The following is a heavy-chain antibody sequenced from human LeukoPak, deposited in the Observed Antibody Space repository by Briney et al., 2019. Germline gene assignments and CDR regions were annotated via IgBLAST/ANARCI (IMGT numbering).Heavy chain of an antibody. D-gene: IGHD2-2*01. Sequence: SVKVSCKASGGTFSSYAISWVRQAPEQGLEWMGGIIPIFGTANYAQKFQGRVTITADESTSTAYMELSSLRSEDTAVYYCARVGGYCSSTSCYEGRNYYYGMDVWGRGTTVTVSS. CDR3: ARVGGYCSSTSCYEGRNYYYGMDV. V-gene: IGHV1-69*01. CDR1: GGTFSSYA. J-gene: IGHJ6*02. CDR2: IIPIFGTA.